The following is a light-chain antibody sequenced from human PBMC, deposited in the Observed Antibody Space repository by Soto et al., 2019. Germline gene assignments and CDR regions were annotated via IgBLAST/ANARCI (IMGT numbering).Light chain of an antibody. CDR2: DVS. Sequence: EIVMTQSRDTLSLXGGXKATLTCRAGQGVTTNFAWYQQKSGQSPRLLIYDVSIRATGVPARFSATGSETDFTLTISGLQSGDSAVYFCQQYNNWPFSFGQGTRLEIK. J-gene: IGKJ5*01. V-gene: IGKV3-15*01. CDR3: QQYNNWPFS. CDR1: QGVTTN.